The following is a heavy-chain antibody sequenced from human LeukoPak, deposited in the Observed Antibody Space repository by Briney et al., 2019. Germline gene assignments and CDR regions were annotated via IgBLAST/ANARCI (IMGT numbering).Heavy chain of an antibody. CDR3: ARSWGRNYDYVWGSYRGWFDP. J-gene: IGHJ5*02. CDR1: GGTFSSYA. Sequence: ASVKVSCKASGGTFSSYAISWVRQAPGQGLEWMGGIIPIFGTANYAQKFQGRVTITADKSTSTAYMELSSLRSEDTAVYYCARSWGRNYDYVWGSYRGWFDPWGQGTLVTVSS. CDR2: IIPIFGTA. D-gene: IGHD3-16*02. V-gene: IGHV1-69*06.